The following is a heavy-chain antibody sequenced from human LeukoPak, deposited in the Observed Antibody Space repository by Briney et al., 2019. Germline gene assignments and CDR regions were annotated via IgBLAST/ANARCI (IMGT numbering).Heavy chain of an antibody. CDR3: SAGPHFDY. CDR2: IKLDGSET. J-gene: IGHJ4*02. Sequence: GGSLRLSCAASGFTFSNYWMTWVRQAPGKGLEWVANIKLDGSETYYVDSVKGRFTISRDNTKNSLYLQMNSLRDEDTAVYYCSAGPHFDYWGQGTLVTVSS. V-gene: IGHV3-7*01. CDR1: GFTFSNYW. D-gene: IGHD1-14*01.